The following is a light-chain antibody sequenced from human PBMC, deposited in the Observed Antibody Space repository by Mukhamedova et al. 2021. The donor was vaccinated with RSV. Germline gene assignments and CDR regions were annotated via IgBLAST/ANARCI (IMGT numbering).Light chain of an antibody. CDR1: SD. CDR2: DAS. Sequence: SDLAWYQQKSGQAPRLLIYDASSRATGTPDRFSGSGSGTDFTLTISRLESEDFAVYYCQQYRYSPFTFGPGTKVDI. CDR3: QQYRYSPFT. V-gene: IGKV3-20*01. J-gene: IGKJ3*01.